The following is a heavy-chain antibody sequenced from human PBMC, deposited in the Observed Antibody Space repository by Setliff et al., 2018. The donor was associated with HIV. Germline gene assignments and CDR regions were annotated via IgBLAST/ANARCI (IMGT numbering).Heavy chain of an antibody. CDR1: GGTFNNYV. V-gene: IGHV1-69*11. D-gene: IGHD1-26*01. Sequence: SVKVSCKAAGGTFNNYVFSWVRKAPGRGLEWIGTIIPILDTTNYAQKFQDRVTITTDESTSTAYMEVSRLRSDDTAVYYCARDEERRGPPGIWGQGTMVTVSS. CDR2: IIPILDTT. J-gene: IGHJ3*02. CDR3: ARDEERRGPPGI.